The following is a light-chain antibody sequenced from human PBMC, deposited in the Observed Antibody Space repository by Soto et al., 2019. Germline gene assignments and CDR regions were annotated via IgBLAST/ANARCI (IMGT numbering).Light chain of an antibody. CDR3: IQGTHWPWT. CDR1: QSLIHSDGDTY. CDR2: KVS. V-gene: IGKV2-30*02. J-gene: IGKJ1*01. Sequence: DVVMTQSPLSLPVTLGQPASISCRSSQSLIHSDGDTYLNWLQQRPGQSPRRLIYKVSDRDSGVPDRFSGSGSGTDFTLKISRVEAEDVGVYYCIQGTHWPWTFGQGTEVEIK.